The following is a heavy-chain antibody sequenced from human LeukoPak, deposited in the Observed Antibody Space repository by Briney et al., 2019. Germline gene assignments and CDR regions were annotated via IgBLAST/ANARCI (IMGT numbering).Heavy chain of an antibody. CDR1: GFTFSDHH. Sequence: GGSLRHSCASSGFTFSDHHMVWVRQAPGKGLEWVSAISGSGGSTYYADSVKGRFTISRDNSKNTLYLQMNSLRAEDTAVYYCSKDLAGSGSYSFDYWGQGTLVTVSS. CDR2: ISGSGGST. D-gene: IGHD1-26*01. J-gene: IGHJ4*02. V-gene: IGHV3-23*01. CDR3: SKDLAGSGSYSFDY.